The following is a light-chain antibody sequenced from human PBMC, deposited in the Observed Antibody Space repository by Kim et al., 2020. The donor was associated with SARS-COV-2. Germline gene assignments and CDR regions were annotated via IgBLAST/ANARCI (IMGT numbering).Light chain of an antibody. CDR2: DNN. Sequence: QSVLTQPPSVSAAAGQMVTISCSGSNSNIGLNFVSWYQQFPGTAPKLLIYDNNKRPSGIPDRFSGSKSGTSATLAISGVQTGDEADYYCGTWDNNLSSGVFGTGTNVTVL. J-gene: IGLJ1*01. V-gene: IGLV1-51*01. CDR1: NSNIGLNF. CDR3: GTWDNNLSSGV.